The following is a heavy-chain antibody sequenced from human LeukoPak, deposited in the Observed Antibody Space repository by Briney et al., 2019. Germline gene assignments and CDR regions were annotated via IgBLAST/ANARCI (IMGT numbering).Heavy chain of an antibody. J-gene: IGHJ6*02. Sequence: RASVKVSCKTSGYTFTSYYIHWVRQAPGQGLEWMGIISPSSGATNYAQKFQGRVTMTRDTSTSTVYMELSSQRSEDTAVYYCARATNFYYYYGMDVWGQGTTVTVSS. V-gene: IGHV1-46*01. CDR3: ARATNFYYYYGMDV. D-gene: IGHD1-26*01. CDR1: GYTFTSYY. CDR2: ISPSSGAT.